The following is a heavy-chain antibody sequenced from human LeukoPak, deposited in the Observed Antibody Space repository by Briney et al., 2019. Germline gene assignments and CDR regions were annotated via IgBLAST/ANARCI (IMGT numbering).Heavy chain of an antibody. CDR1: GGSISSYY. V-gene: IGHV4-59*08. J-gene: IGHJ5*02. Sequence: SGTLSLTCTVSGGSISSYYWSWIRQPPGKGLEWIGYISSSGTTKCNPSLKSRLTISVDTSKNQFSLKLTSVTAADTAVYYCARGQQWFDPWGQGTLVTVSS. CDR3: ARGQQWFDP. CDR2: ISSSGTT. D-gene: IGHD6-13*01.